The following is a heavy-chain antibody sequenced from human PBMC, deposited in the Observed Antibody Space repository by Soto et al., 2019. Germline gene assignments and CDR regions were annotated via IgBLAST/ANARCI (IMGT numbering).Heavy chain of an antibody. D-gene: IGHD5-12*01. V-gene: IGHV1-18*01. Sequence: VHLVQSGVEVKTPGASVKVSCPASGYTFFNYDICWVRQAPGQGLEWMGWISTYRGDTKYAQKFQGRVTMTTDTSTTTAYLELRSLRSDDTAVYYCARHHGPTTSENWFDPWGQGTLVTVSS. J-gene: IGHJ5*02. CDR1: GYTFFNYD. CDR3: ARHHGPTTSENWFDP. CDR2: ISTYRGDT.